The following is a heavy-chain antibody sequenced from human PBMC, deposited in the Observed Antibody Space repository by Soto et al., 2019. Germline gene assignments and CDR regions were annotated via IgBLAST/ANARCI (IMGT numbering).Heavy chain of an antibody. V-gene: IGHV1-18*01. J-gene: IGHJ3*02. Sequence: GASVKVSCKASGYTFTSYGISWVRQAPGQGLEWMGWINADNGNTKYSQKLQGRVTITRDTSASTAYMELSSLRSEDTAVYYCARDTAHCSGGSCHGNAFDIWGQGTMVTVSS. CDR3: ARDTAHCSGGSCHGNAFDI. CDR1: GYTFTSYG. CDR2: INADNGNT. D-gene: IGHD2-15*01.